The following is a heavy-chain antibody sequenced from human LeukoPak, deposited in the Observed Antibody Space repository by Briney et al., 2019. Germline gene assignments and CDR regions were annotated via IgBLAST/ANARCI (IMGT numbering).Heavy chain of an antibody. Sequence: PGGSLRFSCAASGFTFSDYSVTWVRQAPGKGLEWVSSISSSSSYTYYADSVKGRFTISRDNAKNSLYLQMNSLRAEDTAVYYCARMIAVAGPYYFDYWGQGTLVTVSS. CDR3: ARMIAVAGPYYFDY. CDR2: ISSSSSYT. J-gene: IGHJ4*02. CDR1: GFTFSDYS. D-gene: IGHD6-13*01. V-gene: IGHV3-21*01.